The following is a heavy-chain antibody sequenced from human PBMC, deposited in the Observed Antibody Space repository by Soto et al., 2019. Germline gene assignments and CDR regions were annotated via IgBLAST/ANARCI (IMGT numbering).Heavy chain of an antibody. V-gene: IGHV3-30-3*01. CDR1: GFDFSSNA. J-gene: IGHJ4*02. D-gene: IGHD6-19*01. CDR2: ISNDGSNA. CDR3: AKAFLAGTGGDV. Sequence: QVQVVESGGGVVQPGRSLRLSCAASGFDFSSNAMQWVRQAPGKGLEWVGVISNDGSNAYYADSVKGRFIISRDNSKKTVSLQMNSLKNEDTAVYYCAKAFLAGTGGDVWGQGTLVIVSS.